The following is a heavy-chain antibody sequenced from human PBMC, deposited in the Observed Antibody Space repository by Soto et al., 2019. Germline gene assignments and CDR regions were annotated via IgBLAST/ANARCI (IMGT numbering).Heavy chain of an antibody. Sequence: PGGSLRLSCAASAFTFSSYGMQCVRQAPGKGLEWVAVISYDGSNKYYADSVRGRFTISRDNSKNTLYLQMNSLRAEDTAVDYCAKDLGYVDYYYYGMDVWGQGTTVTVS. CDR1: AFTFSSYG. V-gene: IGHV3-30*18. J-gene: IGHJ6*02. D-gene: IGHD6-13*01. CDR2: ISYDGSNK. CDR3: AKDLGYVDYYYYGMDV.